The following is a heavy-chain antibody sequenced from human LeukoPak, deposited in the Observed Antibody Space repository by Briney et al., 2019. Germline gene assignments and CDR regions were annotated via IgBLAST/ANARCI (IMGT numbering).Heavy chain of an antibody. V-gene: IGHV4-59*08. J-gene: IGHJ5*02. CDR2: IYYSGST. CDR3: ARQISPLVRGVIIGWFDP. CDR1: GGSISSYY. Sequence: SETLSLTCTVSGGSISSYYWSWIRQPPGKGLEWIGYIYYSGSTNYNPSLKSRVTISVDTSKNQFSLKLSSVTAADTAVYYCARQISPLVRGVIIGWFDPWGQGTLVTVSS. D-gene: IGHD3-10*01.